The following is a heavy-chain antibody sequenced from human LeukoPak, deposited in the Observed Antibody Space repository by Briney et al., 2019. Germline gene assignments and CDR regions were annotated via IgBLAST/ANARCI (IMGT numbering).Heavy chain of an antibody. CDR1: GFTFSGYE. CDR3: ARMMAGRGFDY. CDR2: ISSSGSSI. J-gene: IGHJ4*02. D-gene: IGHD5-24*01. V-gene: IGHV3-48*03. Sequence: AGGSLRLSCAASGFTFSGYEMNWVRQAPGKGLEWVLYISSSGSSIYYADSVKGRFTISRDNAKNSLYLQMNSLRAEDTAVYYCARMMAGRGFDYWGQGTLVTVSS.